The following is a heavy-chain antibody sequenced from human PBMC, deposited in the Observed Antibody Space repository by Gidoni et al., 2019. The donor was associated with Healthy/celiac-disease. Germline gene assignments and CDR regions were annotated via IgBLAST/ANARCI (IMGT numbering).Heavy chain of an antibody. Sequence: EVQLVQSGAAVKKPGESLKISCKGSGYSFTSYWIGWVRQMPGKGLEWMGIIYPGDSDTRYSPSFQGQVTISADKSISTAYLQWSSLKASDTAMYYCARRDYGSGSYYNGADYWGQGTLVTVSS. V-gene: IGHV5-51*01. CDR3: ARRDYGSGSYYNGADY. J-gene: IGHJ4*02. D-gene: IGHD3-10*01. CDR1: GYSFTSYW. CDR2: IYPGDSDT.